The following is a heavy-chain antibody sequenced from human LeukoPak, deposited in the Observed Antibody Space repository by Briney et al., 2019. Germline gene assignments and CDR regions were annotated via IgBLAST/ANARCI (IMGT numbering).Heavy chain of an antibody. Sequence: SETLSLTCTVAGGSIGSYFCSWIRQPPGKGLEWIGYVYYSGSTNYNPSLKSRVTISVDTSKNQFSLKLSSATAADTAVYYCARVLDLSKRGLDAFDIWGQGTMVTVSS. D-gene: IGHD3-16*01. CDR1: GGSIGSYF. J-gene: IGHJ3*02. V-gene: IGHV4-59*01. CDR3: ARVLDLSKRGLDAFDI. CDR2: VYYSGST.